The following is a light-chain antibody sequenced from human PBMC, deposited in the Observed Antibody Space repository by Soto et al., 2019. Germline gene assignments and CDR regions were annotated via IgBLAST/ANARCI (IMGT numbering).Light chain of an antibody. CDR3: SSYTSSYVV. CDR1: SSDVGGYNY. V-gene: IGLV2-14*01. J-gene: IGLJ2*01. Sequence: QSALTQPASESGSPGQSITMSCTGTSSDVGGYNYVSWYQQHPGKAPKLMIYDVSNRPSGVSNRFSGSKSGNTASLTISGLQAEDEADYYCSSYTSSYVVFGGGTKLTVL. CDR2: DVS.